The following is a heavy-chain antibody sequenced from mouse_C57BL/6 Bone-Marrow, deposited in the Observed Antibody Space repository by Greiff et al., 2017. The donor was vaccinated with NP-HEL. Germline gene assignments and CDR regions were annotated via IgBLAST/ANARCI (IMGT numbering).Heavy chain of an antibody. Sequence: QVQLQQSGPGLVAPSQSLSITCTVSGFSLTSYAISWVRQPPGKGLEWLGVIWTGGGTNYNSALKSRLSISKDNSKSQVFLKMNSLQTDDTARYYCARDDYDGGGYYAMDYWGQGTSVTVSS. CDR3: ARDDYDGGGYYAMDY. J-gene: IGHJ4*01. D-gene: IGHD2-4*01. CDR1: GFSLTSYA. CDR2: IWTGGGT. V-gene: IGHV2-9-1*01.